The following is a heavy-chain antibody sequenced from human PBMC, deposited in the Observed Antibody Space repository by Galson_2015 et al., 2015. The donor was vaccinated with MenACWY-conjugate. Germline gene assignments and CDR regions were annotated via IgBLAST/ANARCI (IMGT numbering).Heavy chain of an antibody. CDR3: ARGSSDWDGIDY. J-gene: IGHJ4*02. CDR1: GFTFSSSW. D-gene: IGHD6-25*01. Sequence: SLRLSCAASGFTFSSSWMHWVRHLPGKGLVCVSRIDSDGSSKTYADSVKGRFTISRDNAKNTLYLQMNSLRADDTAVYYCARGSSDWDGIDYWGRGTLVTVSS. V-gene: IGHV3-74*01. CDR2: IDSDGSSK.